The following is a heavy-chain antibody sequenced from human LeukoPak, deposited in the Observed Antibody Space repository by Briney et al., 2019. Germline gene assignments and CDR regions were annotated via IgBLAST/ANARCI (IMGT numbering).Heavy chain of an antibody. Sequence: GGSLRLSCAASGFTFSNYAMAWVRQAPGKGLEWVAVISYDGSNKYYADSVKGRFTISRDNSKNTLYLQMNSLRAEDTAVYYCARDSSMVIVSGYFGYWGQGTLVTVSS. D-gene: IGHD3-22*01. V-gene: IGHV3-30-3*01. J-gene: IGHJ4*02. CDR2: ISYDGSNK. CDR3: ARDSSMVIVSGYFGY. CDR1: GFTFSNYA.